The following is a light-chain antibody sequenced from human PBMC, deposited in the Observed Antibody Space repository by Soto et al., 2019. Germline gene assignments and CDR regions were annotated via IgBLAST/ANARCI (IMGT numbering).Light chain of an antibody. Sequence: DIQLTQSPSFLSASVGDRVTITCRASQGIYSYLVWYQQKPGKAPKLLIYAASTLQSAVPSRFSGSGSGTEFTLTISSLQPEDSATYYCQQLNSYPITLGQGTRLDIK. CDR2: AAS. V-gene: IGKV1-9*01. CDR3: QQLNSYPIT. J-gene: IGKJ5*01. CDR1: QGIYSY.